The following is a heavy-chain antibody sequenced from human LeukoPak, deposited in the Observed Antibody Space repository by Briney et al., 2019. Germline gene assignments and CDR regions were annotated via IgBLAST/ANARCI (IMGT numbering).Heavy chain of an antibody. CDR3: ARDSAGIAAATDAFDI. V-gene: IGHV4-59*11. CDR1: GGSISSHY. CDR2: IYYSGST. Sequence: SETLSLTCTVSGGSISSHYWSWIRQPPGKGLEWIGYIYYSGSTNYNPSLKSRVTISVDTSKNQFSLKLSSVTAADTAVYYCARDSAGIAAATDAFDIWGQETMVTVSS. D-gene: IGHD6-13*01. J-gene: IGHJ3*02.